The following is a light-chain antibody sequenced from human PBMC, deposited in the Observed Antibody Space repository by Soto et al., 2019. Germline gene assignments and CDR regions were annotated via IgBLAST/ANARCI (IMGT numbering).Light chain of an antibody. CDR1: QSVSSSY. CDR2: GAS. Sequence: EIVLTQSPGTLSLSPGERATLSCRASQSVSSSYLAWYQQQPGQAPRLLIYGASSRATGIPDRFSGSGSGTDFTLTISSLQPDDFATYYCQQYNSYQTFGQGTKVDIK. J-gene: IGKJ1*01. V-gene: IGKV3-20*01. CDR3: QQYNSYQT.